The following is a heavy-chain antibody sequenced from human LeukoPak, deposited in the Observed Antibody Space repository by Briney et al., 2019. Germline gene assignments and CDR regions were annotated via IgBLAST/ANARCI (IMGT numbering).Heavy chain of an antibody. CDR3: ARDVYYPFDY. Sequence: PGGSLRLSCEGSAFIFSGHWMNWVRQTPGKGLEWVASIKTDGSEKYYVDSVKGRFIISRDNAKNSLYLQMNSLRAEDTAIYYCARDVYYPFDYWGQGTLVTVSS. V-gene: IGHV3-7*01. CDR1: AFIFSGHW. CDR2: IKTDGSEK. D-gene: IGHD3-22*01. J-gene: IGHJ4*02.